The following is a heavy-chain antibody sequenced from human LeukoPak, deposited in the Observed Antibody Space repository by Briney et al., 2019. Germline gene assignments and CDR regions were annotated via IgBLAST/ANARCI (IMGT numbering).Heavy chain of an antibody. D-gene: IGHD6-19*01. CDR2: IYTSGST. V-gene: IGHV4-4*07. CDR3: ARDWWAVAKLDASDI. Sequence: SETLSLTCTVSGGSISSYYWSWIRQPAGKGLEWIGRIYTSGSTNYNPSLKSRVTMSVDTSKNQFSLKLSSVTAADTAVYYCARDWWAVAKLDASDIWGQGTMVTVSS. CDR1: GGSISSYY. J-gene: IGHJ3*02.